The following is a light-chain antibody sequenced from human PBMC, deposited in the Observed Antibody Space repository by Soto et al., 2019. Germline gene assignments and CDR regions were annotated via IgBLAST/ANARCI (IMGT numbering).Light chain of an antibody. J-gene: IGKJ2*01. V-gene: IGKV3-20*01. CDR1: QSVSSRN. CDR3: QQFGGSPPAFT. Sequence: ESMLTQFPGTLSLSPGERATLSCRASQSVSSRNLAWYQQKPGQAPRLLIYGASIRATGIPDRFSGSGSGTDFTLTIRRLEPEDFAVYYCQQFGGSPPAFTFGQGTKLEI. CDR2: GAS.